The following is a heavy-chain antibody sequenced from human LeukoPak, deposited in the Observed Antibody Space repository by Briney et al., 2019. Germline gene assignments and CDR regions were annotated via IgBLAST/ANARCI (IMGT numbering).Heavy chain of an antibody. CDR1: GGSISSYY. V-gene: IGHV4-59*08. CDR2: IYYSGST. D-gene: IGHD6-13*01. Sequence: PSETLSLTCTVSGGSISSYYWSWIRQPPGKGLEWIVYIYYSGSTNYNPSLKSRVTISVDTSKNQFSLKLSSVTAADTAVYYCARQTKQQLPRFDAFDTWGQGTMVTVSS. J-gene: IGHJ3*02. CDR3: ARQTKQQLPRFDAFDT.